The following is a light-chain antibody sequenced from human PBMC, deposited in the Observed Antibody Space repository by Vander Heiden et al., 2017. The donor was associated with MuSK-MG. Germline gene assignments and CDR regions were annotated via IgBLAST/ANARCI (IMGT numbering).Light chain of an antibody. Sequence: QSALTQPASVSGSPGQSITIYCSGTSSDVGGYHYVSWYQQHPHNAPNLLIFVVSDRPSGVSSRFSGSKSANTASLTISGLQPEEAADYYCHSYTSSSALVLFGGGTKLTVL. CDR3: HSYTSSSALVL. CDR1: SSDVGGYHY. CDR2: VVS. J-gene: IGLJ2*01. V-gene: IGLV2-14*01.